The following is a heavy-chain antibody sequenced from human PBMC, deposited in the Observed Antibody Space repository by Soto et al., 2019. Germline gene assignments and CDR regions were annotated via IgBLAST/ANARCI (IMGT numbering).Heavy chain of an antibody. V-gene: IGHV1-3*01. Sequence: ASVKVSCKASGYTFTNYAIHWVRQAPGQSLEWMGWINAGNGDTQYSQNFQGRVTITRDTTASTAYMELSSLRSEDTAVYYCARDHLTIGVPENWFDSWGQGTLVTVSS. CDR3: ARDHLTIGVPENWFDS. CDR1: GYTFTNYA. J-gene: IGHJ5*01. D-gene: IGHD3-22*01. CDR2: INAGNGDT.